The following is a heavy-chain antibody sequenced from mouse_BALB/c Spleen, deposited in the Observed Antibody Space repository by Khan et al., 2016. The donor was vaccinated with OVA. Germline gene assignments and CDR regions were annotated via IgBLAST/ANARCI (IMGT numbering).Heavy chain of an antibody. D-gene: IGHD2-2*01. CDR3: TRHGCVAWFTY. CDR1: GYSFTTYY. J-gene: IGHJ3*01. CDR2: IDPFSGST. Sequence: VHVKQSGPELMKPGASVKISCKASGYSFTTYYIHWVMQSHGTSLEWIGYIDPFSGSTTYNQKFKGKATLTVDKSSSTAYLHLSNLTSEDSAVYYCTRHGCVAWFTYWGQGTLVTVSA. V-gene: IGHV1S135*01.